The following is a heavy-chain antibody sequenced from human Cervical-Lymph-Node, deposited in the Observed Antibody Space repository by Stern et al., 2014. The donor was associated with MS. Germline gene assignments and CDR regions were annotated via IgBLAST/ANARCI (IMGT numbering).Heavy chain of an antibody. J-gene: IGHJ4*02. CDR1: GYRFINNW. CDR2: IYPSDSDV. Sequence: EVQLEESGAEVRKPGDSLKISCKTSGYRFINNWIAWVRQVPGKGLEWIGLIYPSDSDVRYSPSFQCHVSISVDKSISTAYLQWNSLKASDTGVYYCARWSVACDSWGQGALITVSS. CDR3: ARWSVACDS. V-gene: IGHV5-51*03.